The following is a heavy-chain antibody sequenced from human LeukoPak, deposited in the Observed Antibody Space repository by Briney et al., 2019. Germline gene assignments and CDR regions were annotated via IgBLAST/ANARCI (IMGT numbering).Heavy chain of an antibody. V-gene: IGHV4-39*01. CDR1: GGSISSSSYY. Sequence: SETLSLTCTASGGSISSSSYYWGWIRQPPGKGLEWIGSIYYSGSTYYNPSLKSRVTISVDTSKNQFSLKLGSVTAADTAVYYCARGEWELGYYYYMDVWGKGTTVTVSS. J-gene: IGHJ6*03. CDR2: IYYSGST. CDR3: ARGEWELGYYYYMDV. D-gene: IGHD1-26*01.